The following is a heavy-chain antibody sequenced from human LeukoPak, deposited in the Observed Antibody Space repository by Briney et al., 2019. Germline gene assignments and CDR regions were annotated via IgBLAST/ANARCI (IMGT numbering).Heavy chain of an antibody. J-gene: IGHJ6*02. CDR3: ARTPSRGGFDV. Sequence: SETLSLTCSVSGGSINSYYWSWIRQPPGKGLEWIAYIHYTGSTNYHPSLKSRVTMSVDTSKNQFSLNLSSVTAADTAVYYCARTPSRGGFDVWGQGTTVTVSS. CDR1: GGSINSYY. CDR2: IHYTGST. V-gene: IGHV4-59*01.